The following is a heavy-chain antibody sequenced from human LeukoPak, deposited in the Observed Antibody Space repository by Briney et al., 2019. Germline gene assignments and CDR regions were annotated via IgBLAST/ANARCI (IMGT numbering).Heavy chain of an antibody. D-gene: IGHD1-26*01. CDR1: GFTFNDYG. Sequence: PGGSLRLSCVASGFTFNDYGIHWGRQAPGKGREWVGVVWAEGSDKYYGDSVKVRFSSSRDNSKNTLYLQMNSLRAEDTAVYYCARESWDYYFDFWGQGILVTVSS. CDR3: ARESWDYYFDF. J-gene: IGHJ4*02. CDR2: VWAEGSDK. V-gene: IGHV3-33*04.